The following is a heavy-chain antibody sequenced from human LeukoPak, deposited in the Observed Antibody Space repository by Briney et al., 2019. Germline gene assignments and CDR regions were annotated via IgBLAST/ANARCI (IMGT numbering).Heavy chain of an antibody. CDR2: MNPNSGNT. CDR3: ARLAYYYDSSGYPSYYYYGMDV. CDR1: GYTFTSYD. J-gene: IGHJ6*02. V-gene: IGHV1-8*01. Sequence: ASVKVSCKASGYTFTSYDINWVRQATGQGLEWVGWMNPNSGNTGYAQKFQGRVTMTRNTSISTAYMELSSLRSEDTAVYYCARLAYYYDSSGYPSYYYYGMDVWGQGTTVTVSS. D-gene: IGHD3-22*01.